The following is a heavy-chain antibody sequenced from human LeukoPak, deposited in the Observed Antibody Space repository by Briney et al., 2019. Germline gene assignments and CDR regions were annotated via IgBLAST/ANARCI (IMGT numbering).Heavy chain of an antibody. Sequence: SETLSLTCAVYVGSFSGYYWSRIRQPPGKGLEWIGEINHGGSTNYNPSLKSRVTISVDTSKNQFSLKLSSVTAADTAVYYCASYISTPGRRNLDCWGQGTLVTVSS. J-gene: IGHJ4*02. V-gene: IGHV4-34*01. CDR3: ASYISTPGRRNLDC. CDR1: VGSFSGYY. CDR2: INHGGST. D-gene: IGHD6-13*01.